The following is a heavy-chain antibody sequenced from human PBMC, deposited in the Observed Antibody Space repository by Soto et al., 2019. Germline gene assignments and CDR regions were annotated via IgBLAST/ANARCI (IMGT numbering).Heavy chain of an antibody. CDR1: GYTFTSYY. CDR2: INPSGRST. CDR3: ARDQGHDYGDYGDI. J-gene: IGHJ3*02. V-gene: IGHV1-46*03. D-gene: IGHD4-17*01. Sequence: QVQLVQSGAEVKKPGASVKVSCKASGYTFTSYYMHWVRQAPGQGLEWMGIINPSGRSTSYAQKFQGRVTMTSDTSTRTVYMELSSLRSEDTAVYYCARDQGHDYGDYGDIWGQGTMVTVSS.